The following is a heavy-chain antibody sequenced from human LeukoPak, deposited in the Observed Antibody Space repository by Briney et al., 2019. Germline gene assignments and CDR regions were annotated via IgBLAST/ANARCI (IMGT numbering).Heavy chain of an antibody. D-gene: IGHD1-26*01. Sequence: GRSLRLSCAASGFTFSSYGMHWVRQAPGKGLEWVAGIWYDGSNIYYADSVKGRFTISRDNSKNTLYLQMNRLRAEDTAVYYRARSRAAWVVWFDPWGQGNLVTVSS. J-gene: IGHJ5*02. CDR2: IWYDGSNI. CDR1: GFTFSSYG. CDR3: ARSRAAWVVWFDP. V-gene: IGHV3-33*01.